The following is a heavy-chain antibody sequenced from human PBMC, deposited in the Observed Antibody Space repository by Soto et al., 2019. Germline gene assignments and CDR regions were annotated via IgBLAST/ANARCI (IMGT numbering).Heavy chain of an antibody. CDR2: INPSGGST. CDR1: GYTLIMYY. V-gene: IGHV1-46*01. D-gene: IGHD3-22*01. Sequence: GASVKVSCKASGYTLIMYYIHWMRQAPGQGLEWMGLINPSGGSTTYAQKFQGRVTMTRDTSTSTVYMDLSSLRSEDTAVYYCARSPYSSGYYYAIDYGGQGTQVTVSS. J-gene: IGHJ4*02. CDR3: ARSPYSSGYYYAIDY.